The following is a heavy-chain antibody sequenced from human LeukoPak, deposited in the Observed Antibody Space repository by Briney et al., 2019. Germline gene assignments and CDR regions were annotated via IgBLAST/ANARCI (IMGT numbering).Heavy chain of an antibody. CDR1: GFTFSSYA. CDR3: AKDCTAMVMGDAFDI. D-gene: IGHD5-18*01. CDR2: ISGSGGST. J-gene: IGHJ3*02. V-gene: IGHV3-23*01. Sequence: GGSLRLSCAASGFTFSSYAMSLVRQAPGKGLEWVSAISGSGGSTYYADSVKGRFTISRDNSKNTLYLQMNSLRAEDTAVYYCAKDCTAMVMGDAFDIWGQGTMVTVSS.